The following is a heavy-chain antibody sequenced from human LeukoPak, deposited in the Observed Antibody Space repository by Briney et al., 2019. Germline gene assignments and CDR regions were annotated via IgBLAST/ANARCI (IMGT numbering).Heavy chain of an antibody. D-gene: IGHD6-13*01. Sequence: GGSLRLSCAASGFTFSTYWMSWVRQAPGKGLEWVANIKQDGSEKYYLDSVKGRLTISRDNAKNSLYLQMNSLGAEDTAVYFCTREAAAGIDYWGQGTLVTVSS. CDR3: TREAAAGIDY. J-gene: IGHJ4*02. CDR2: IKQDGSEK. V-gene: IGHV3-7*01. CDR1: GFTFSTYW.